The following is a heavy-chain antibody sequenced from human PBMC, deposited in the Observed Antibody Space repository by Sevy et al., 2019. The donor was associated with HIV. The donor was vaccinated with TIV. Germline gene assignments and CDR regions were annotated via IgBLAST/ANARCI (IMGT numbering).Heavy chain of an antibody. V-gene: IGHV3-21*01. CDR3: ARDPSPGITAIQDY. CDR2: INSRSTYI. Sequence: GGSLRLSCTASGFTFSSFSMSWVRQAPGKGLEWVASINSRSTYIYHADPVKGRLTSSRDNAKNSLYLQMNSLRAEDTAVYYCARDPSPGITAIQDYWGPGTLVTVSS. J-gene: IGHJ4*02. CDR1: GFTFSSFS. D-gene: IGHD3-16*01.